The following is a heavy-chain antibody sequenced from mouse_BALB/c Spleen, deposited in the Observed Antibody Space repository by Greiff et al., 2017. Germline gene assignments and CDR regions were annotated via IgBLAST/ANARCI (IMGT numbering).Heavy chain of an antibody. CDR1: GFTFSSYT. Sequence: EVKLMESGGGLVQPGGSLKLSCAASGFTFSSYTMSWVRQTPEKRLEWVAYISNGGGSTYYPDTVKGRFTISRDNAKNTLYLQMSSLKSEDTAMYYCARHDWDYAMDYWGQGTSVTVSS. CDR3: ARHDWDYAMDY. J-gene: IGHJ4*01. D-gene: IGHD4-1*01. CDR2: ISNGGGST. V-gene: IGHV5-12-2*01.